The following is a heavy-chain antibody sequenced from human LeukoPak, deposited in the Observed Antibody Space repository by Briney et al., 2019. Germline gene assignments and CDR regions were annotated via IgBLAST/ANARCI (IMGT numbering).Heavy chain of an antibody. CDR2: IYYSGST. CDR3: ASTMAAARPYGMDV. V-gene: IGHV4-59*08. D-gene: IGHD6-13*01. J-gene: IGHJ6*02. Sequence: SETLSLTCTVSGGSISSYYWSWIRQPPGKGLEWIGYIYYSGSTNYNPSLKSRVTISVDTSKNQFSLKLSSVTAADTAVYYCASTMAAARPYGMDVWGQGTTVTVSS. CDR1: GGSISSYY.